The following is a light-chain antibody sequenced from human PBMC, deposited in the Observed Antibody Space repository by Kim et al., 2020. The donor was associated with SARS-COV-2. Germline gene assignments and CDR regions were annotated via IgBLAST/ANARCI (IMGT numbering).Light chain of an antibody. J-gene: IGKJ2*01. CDR1: QNVDSF. CDR3: QQSHTFPYT. CDR2: GAS. Sequence: DIQMTQSPSSLSASVGDRVTITCRASQNVDSFLNWYQQKPGKAPKLVIFGASSLQRGVPSRFRGSGSETDYTLTISDLHPEDVGSYYCQQSHTFPYTFGQGPSWRS. V-gene: IGKV1-39*01.